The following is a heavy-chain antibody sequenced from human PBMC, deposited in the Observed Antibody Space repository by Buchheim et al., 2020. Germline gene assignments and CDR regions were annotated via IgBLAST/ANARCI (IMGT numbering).Heavy chain of an antibody. Sequence: QVQLQESGPGLVKPSQTLSLPCTVSGGSVSSGPYYWTWIRQPAGKGLEWIGRVYPSGPTNYNPSLKRRLTISIDRSRNQFSRNLSSVTAADTAVYYCARLFDSWGQGTL. J-gene: IGHJ4*01. CDR2: VYPSGPT. CDR3: ARLFDS. V-gene: IGHV4-61*02. CDR1: GGSVSSGPYY.